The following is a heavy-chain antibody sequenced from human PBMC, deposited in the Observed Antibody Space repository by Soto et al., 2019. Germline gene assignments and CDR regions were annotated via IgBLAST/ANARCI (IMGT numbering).Heavy chain of an antibody. J-gene: IGHJ4*02. V-gene: IGHV3-30*03. CDR2: ISYDGSNK. CDR3: ARARDLSSIAARRYFDY. D-gene: IGHD6-6*01. Sequence: LRLSCATSGFTFSSYSMNWVRQAPGMGLEWVAVISYDGSNKYYADSVKGRFTISRDNSKNTLYLQMNSLRAEDTAVYYCARARDLSSIAARRYFDYWGQGTLVTVSS. CDR1: GFTFSSYS.